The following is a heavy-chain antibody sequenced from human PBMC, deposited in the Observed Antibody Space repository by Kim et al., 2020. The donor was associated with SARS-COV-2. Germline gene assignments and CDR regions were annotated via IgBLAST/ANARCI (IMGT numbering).Heavy chain of an antibody. CDR1: GFTFSSYW. J-gene: IGHJ6*02. CDR3: ARADTAMVYYYYYYGMDV. D-gene: IGHD5-18*01. V-gene: IGHV3-7*01. CDR2: IKQDGSEK. Sequence: GGSLRLSCAASGFTFSSYWMSWVRQAPGKGLEWVANIKQDGSEKYYVDSVKGRFTISRDNAKNSLYLQMNSLRAEDTAVYYCARADTAMVYYYYYYGMDVWGQGTTVTVSS.